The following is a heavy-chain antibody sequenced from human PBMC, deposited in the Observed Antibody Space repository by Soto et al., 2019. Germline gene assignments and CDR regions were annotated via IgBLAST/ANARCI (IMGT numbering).Heavy chain of an antibody. Sequence: EVQLLESGGGFIHPGGSLRLSCAASGISFSSFAMNWVRQAPGKGLEWVSIISGSADSTFYADSVKGRFTISRDNSKSTLYLQITSLRAEDTAVYYCAKTRGAMIYAISFYGMDVWGQGTTVTVSS. CDR3: AKTRGAMIYAISFYGMDV. CDR2: ISGSADST. J-gene: IGHJ6*02. CDR1: GISFSSFA. D-gene: IGHD2-8*01. V-gene: IGHV3-23*01.